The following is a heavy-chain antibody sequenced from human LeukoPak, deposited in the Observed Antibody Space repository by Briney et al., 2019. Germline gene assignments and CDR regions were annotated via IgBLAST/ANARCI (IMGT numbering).Heavy chain of an antibody. CDR2: ISGYNGNT. CDR1: GYTFTRYY. Sequence: ASVKVSCKASGYTFTRYYLHWVRQAPGQGLEWMGWISGYNGNTNYAQKLQGRVTMTTDTSTSTAYMELRSLRSDDTAVYYCARVGCSSTSCYPEKDYWGQGTLVTVSS. D-gene: IGHD2-2*01. CDR3: ARVGCSSTSCYPEKDY. J-gene: IGHJ4*02. V-gene: IGHV1-18*04.